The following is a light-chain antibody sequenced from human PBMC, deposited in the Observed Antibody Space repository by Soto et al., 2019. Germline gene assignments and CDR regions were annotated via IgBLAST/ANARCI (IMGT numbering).Light chain of an antibody. Sequence: QSALTQPASVSGSPGQSITISCTGTSSDVGGYNYVSWYQQHPGKAPKLMIYDVSNRPSGVSNRFSGSKSGNTASLTISGLEDDDEAYYYCSSYTSSSPWVFGGGTKLTVL. CDR1: SSDVGGYNY. CDR3: SSYTSSSPWV. J-gene: IGLJ3*02. CDR2: DVS. V-gene: IGLV2-14*01.